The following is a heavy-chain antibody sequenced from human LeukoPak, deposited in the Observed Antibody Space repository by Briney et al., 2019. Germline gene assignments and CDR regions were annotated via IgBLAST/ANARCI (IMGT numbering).Heavy chain of an antibody. CDR3: ARGRYSSGWRGYYFDY. Sequence: ASVKVSCKASGYTFTSYGISWVRQAPGRGLEWMGWISAYNGNTNYAQKLQGRVTMTTDTSTSTAYMELRSLRSDDTAVYYCARGRYSSGWRGYYFDYWGQGTLVTVSS. CDR2: ISAYNGNT. V-gene: IGHV1-18*01. J-gene: IGHJ4*02. CDR1: GYTFTSYG. D-gene: IGHD6-19*01.